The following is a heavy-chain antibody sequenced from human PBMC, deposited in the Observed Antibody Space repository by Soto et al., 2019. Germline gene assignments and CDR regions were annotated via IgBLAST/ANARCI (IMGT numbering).Heavy chain of an antibody. J-gene: IGHJ6*02. V-gene: IGHV3-23*01. D-gene: IGHD2-21*02. Sequence: GGSLRLSCAASGFTFSSYAMSWVRQAPGKGLEWVSAISGSGGSTYYADSVKGRFTISRDNSKNTLYLQMNSLRAEDAAVYYCAKVLLWSLGYPETPYYYYGMDVWGQGTTVTVSS. CDR2: ISGSGGST. CDR1: GFTFSSYA. CDR3: AKVLLWSLGYPETPYYYYGMDV.